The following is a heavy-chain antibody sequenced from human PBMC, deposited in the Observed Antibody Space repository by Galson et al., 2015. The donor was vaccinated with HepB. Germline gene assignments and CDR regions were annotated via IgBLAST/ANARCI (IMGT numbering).Heavy chain of an antibody. CDR1: GFTFSGYA. CDR3: AKAAGTVMANWFDA. Sequence: SLRLSCAASGFTFSGYAMSWVRQAPGRGLEWVSTISNSGSSTDYADSVKGRFTISRDNSRNILYLQMNSLRAEDTAAYYCAKAAGTVMANWFDAWGQGTLVTVSS. V-gene: IGHV3-23*01. D-gene: IGHD5-18*01. CDR2: ISNSGSST. J-gene: IGHJ5*02.